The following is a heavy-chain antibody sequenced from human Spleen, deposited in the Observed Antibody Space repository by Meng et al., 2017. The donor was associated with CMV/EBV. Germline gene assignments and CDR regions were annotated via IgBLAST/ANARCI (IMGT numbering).Heavy chain of an antibody. D-gene: IGHD6-19*01. V-gene: IGHV5-51*01. Sequence: KVSCKSSGYSFANYWIGWVRQMPGKGLEWIGIIYPSDSNTKYSPSFRGQVTISADTSINTAYLQWSILTASDTAMYYCARALAGLYYFDYWGQGALVTVSS. CDR3: ARALAGLYYFDY. CDR1: GYSFANYW. CDR2: IYPSDSNT. J-gene: IGHJ4*02.